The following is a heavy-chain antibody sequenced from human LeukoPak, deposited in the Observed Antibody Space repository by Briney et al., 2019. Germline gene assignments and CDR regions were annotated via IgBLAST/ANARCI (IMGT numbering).Heavy chain of an antibody. CDR2: IYYSGST. V-gene: IGHV4-30-4*08. CDR3: ARDRYDILTGYYYDY. D-gene: IGHD3-9*01. Sequence: PSETLSLTCTVSGDSVSSGTYYWAWIRQPPGKGLEWIGYIYYSGSTYYNPSLKSRVTISVDTSKNQFSLKLSSVTAADTAVYYCARDRYDILTGYYYDYWGQGTLVTVSS. J-gene: IGHJ4*02. CDR1: GDSVSSGTYY.